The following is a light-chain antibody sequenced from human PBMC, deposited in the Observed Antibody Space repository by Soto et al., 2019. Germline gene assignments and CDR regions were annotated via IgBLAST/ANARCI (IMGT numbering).Light chain of an antibody. CDR2: DVN. V-gene: IGLV2-14*01. CDR1: SSDVGGYDF. CDR3: ISHSSTSTLWV. J-gene: IGLJ3*02. Sequence: QSALTQPASLSGSPGQSITISCIGTSSDVGGYDFVSWYQQHPGKAPKLMIYDVNERPSGVSNRFSGSKSDNTASLTISGLPAEYEPDYYCISHSSTSTLWVFGGGTKLTVL.